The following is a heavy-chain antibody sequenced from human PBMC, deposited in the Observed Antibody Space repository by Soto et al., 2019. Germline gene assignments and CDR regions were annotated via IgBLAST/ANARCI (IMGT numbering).Heavy chain of an antibody. V-gene: IGHV4-39*01. CDR1: GGSISSSSYY. CDR2: IYYSGST. J-gene: IGHJ4*02. Sequence: QLQLQESGPGLVKPSETLSLTCTVSGGSISSSSYYWGWIRQPPGKGLGLTGSIYYSGSTYYNPPIKSSVTISVDTSKNQFSLQLSSVTAADTAVYYCARLTVTGSGNFDYWGQGTLVTVSS. D-gene: IGHD4-17*01. CDR3: ARLTVTGSGNFDY.